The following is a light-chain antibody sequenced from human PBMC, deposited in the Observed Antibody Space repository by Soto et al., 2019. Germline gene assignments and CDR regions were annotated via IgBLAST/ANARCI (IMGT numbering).Light chain of an antibody. Sequence: EIVMTQSPGTLSVSPGERATLFCRASQSVRSSLAWYQQKPGQAPRLFIYDASTRATGIPARFSGSGSGTEFTLTISSLQAEDSAVYFCQQYNNWPTWTFGQGTKVDIK. V-gene: IGKV3-15*01. CDR2: DAS. CDR3: QQYNNWPTWT. CDR1: QSVRSS. J-gene: IGKJ1*01.